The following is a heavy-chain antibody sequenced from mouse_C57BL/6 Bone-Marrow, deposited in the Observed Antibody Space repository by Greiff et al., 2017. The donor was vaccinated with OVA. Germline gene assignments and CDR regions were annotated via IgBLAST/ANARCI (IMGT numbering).Heavy chain of an antibody. CDR3: ARELAWFAY. CDR2: IDPSDSYT. D-gene: IGHD4-1*01. J-gene: IGHJ3*01. V-gene: IGHV1-69*01. CDR1: GYTFTSYW. Sequence: VQLQQPGAELVMPGASVKLSCKASGYTFTSYWMHWVKQRPGQGLEWIGEIDPSDSYTNYNQKFKGKSTLTVDKSSSTAYMQLSSLTSEDSAVYYGARELAWFAYWGQGTLVTVSA.